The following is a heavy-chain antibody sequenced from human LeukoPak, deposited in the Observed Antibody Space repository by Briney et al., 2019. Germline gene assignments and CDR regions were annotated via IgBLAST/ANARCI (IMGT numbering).Heavy chain of an antibody. CDR1: GFTFSSYS. V-gene: IGHV3-48*04. CDR3: ARDRRDTHYYFDY. Sequence: PGGSLRLSCAASGFTFSSYSMNWVRQAPGKGLEWVSYISSSSSTIYYADSVKGRFTISRDNAKNSLYLQMNSLRAEDTAVYYCARDRRDTHYYFDYWGQGTLVTVSS. J-gene: IGHJ4*02. D-gene: IGHD3-16*02. CDR2: ISSSSSTI.